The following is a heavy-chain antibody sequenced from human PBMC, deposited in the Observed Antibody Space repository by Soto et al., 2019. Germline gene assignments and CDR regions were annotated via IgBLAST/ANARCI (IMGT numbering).Heavy chain of an antibody. CDR1: GYIFTRNG. Sequence: QVHLVQSGAEVKKPGASVNVSCKTSGYIFTRNGISWVRQAPGQGLEWMGWISPNSGNTKYAQKLQGRVIMPTDTSTSTASIAPTSLRSDNTSVDYCVQDLDSNSWPDRHVWGPGTRVTVS. J-gene: IGHJ6*02. D-gene: IGHD4-4*01. CDR3: VQDLDSNSWPDRHV. CDR2: ISPNSGNT. V-gene: IGHV1-18*01.